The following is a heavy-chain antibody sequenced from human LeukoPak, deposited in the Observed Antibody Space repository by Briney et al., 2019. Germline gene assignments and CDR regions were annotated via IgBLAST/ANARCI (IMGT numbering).Heavy chain of an antibody. J-gene: IGHJ4*02. D-gene: IGHD3-10*01. Sequence: SETLSLPCTVSGGSISSYYWSGMRQPPGKGLEWLGYCYYSGSTNYNPSLKSRVTISVDTSKNQFSLKLSSVTAADTAVDYCAREASGSGSYSGSHLDYWGQGTLVTVSS. CDR3: AREASGSGSYSGSHLDY. CDR1: GGSISSYY. V-gene: IGHV4-59*01. CDR2: CYYSGST.